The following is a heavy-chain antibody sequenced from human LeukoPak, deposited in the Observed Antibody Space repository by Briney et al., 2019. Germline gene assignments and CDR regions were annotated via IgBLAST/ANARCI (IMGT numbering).Heavy chain of an antibody. J-gene: IGHJ4*02. Sequence: GGSLRLSCSASGFPFSSYAMHWVRQAPGKGLKYFSSISNNGGSTYYADSVKGRFTISRDNSKNTLLLQMSSLRSEDTAVYYCVKDSSSWYGGEYFDYWGQGTLVTVSS. V-gene: IGHV3-64D*06. CDR3: VKDSSSWYGGEYFDY. CDR1: GFPFSSYA. CDR2: ISNNGGST. D-gene: IGHD6-13*01.